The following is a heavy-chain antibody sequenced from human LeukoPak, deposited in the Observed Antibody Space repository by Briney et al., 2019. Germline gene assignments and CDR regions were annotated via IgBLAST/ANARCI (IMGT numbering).Heavy chain of an antibody. J-gene: IGHJ4*02. D-gene: IGHD1-7*01. CDR3: ARGELRGFFDY. V-gene: IGHV4-34*01. CDR1: GFTFSSYW. CDR2: INHTGNT. Sequence: GSLRLSCAASGFTFSSYWMSWIRQSPGKGLEWIGEINHTGNTDYSPSLKSRITISVDTSKNRFSLNLSSVTASDTAVYYCARGELRGFFDYWGQGTLVTIAS.